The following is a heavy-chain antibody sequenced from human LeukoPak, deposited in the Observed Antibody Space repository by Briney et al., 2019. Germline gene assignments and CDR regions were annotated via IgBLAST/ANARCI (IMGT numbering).Heavy chain of an antibody. CDR2: ISYDGSNK. Sequence: GRSLRLSCAASGFTFSSYGMHWVRQAPGKGLEWVAVISYDGSNKYYADSVKGRFTISRDNSKNTLYLQMNSLRAEDTAVYYCAKDEWELLRFGAFDIWGQGTMVTVSS. D-gene: IGHD1-26*01. CDR3: AKDEWELLRFGAFDI. V-gene: IGHV3-30*18. J-gene: IGHJ3*02. CDR1: GFTFSSYG.